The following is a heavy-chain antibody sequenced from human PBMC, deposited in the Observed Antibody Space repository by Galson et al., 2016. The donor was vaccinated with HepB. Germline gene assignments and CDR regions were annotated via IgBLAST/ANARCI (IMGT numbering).Heavy chain of an antibody. Sequence: TLSLTCTVSGGSISTGGYYWSWIRQHPGKGLEWIGYIYYSGNTHYNPSLKSRVTMSVDTSKNQFSLKLSSVTAADTDVYYCAKDYYFGSGTIMAYGLDVWGQGTTVTVSS. CDR2: IYYSGNT. CDR3: AKDYYFGSGTIMAYGLDV. CDR1: GGSISTGGYY. J-gene: IGHJ6*02. D-gene: IGHD3-10*01. V-gene: IGHV4-31*03.